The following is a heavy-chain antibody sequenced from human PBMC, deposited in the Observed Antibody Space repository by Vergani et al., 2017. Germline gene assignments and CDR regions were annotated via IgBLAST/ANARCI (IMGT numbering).Heavy chain of an antibody. D-gene: IGHD5-18*01. J-gene: IGHJ4*02. Sequence: QVQLQQWGAGLLKPSETLSLTCAVYGGSFSGYYWSWIRQPPGKGLEWIGEINHSGSTNYNPSLKGRVTISVDTSKNQFSLKLSSVTAADTAVYYCARVRYSYGYYFDYWGQGTLVTVSS. CDR2: INHSGST. CDR3: ARVRYSYGYYFDY. V-gene: IGHV4-34*01. CDR1: GGSFSGYY.